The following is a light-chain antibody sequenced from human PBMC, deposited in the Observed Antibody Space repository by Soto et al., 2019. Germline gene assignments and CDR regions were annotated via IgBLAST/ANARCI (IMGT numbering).Light chain of an antibody. CDR3: QQYGSSQWT. J-gene: IGKJ1*01. CDR1: RIVSSSY. V-gene: IGKV3-20*01. CDR2: GAS. Sequence: VLTQSSVTLSLSPGERATLSCRASRIVSSSYLAWYQQKPCQAPRLLISGASSRATGIPDTFSGSGSGTDFTLTISRLEPEDVAVYYCQQYGSSQWTFGQGTKV.